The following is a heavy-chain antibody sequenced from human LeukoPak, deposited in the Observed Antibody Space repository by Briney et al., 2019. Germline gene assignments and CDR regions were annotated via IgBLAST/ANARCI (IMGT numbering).Heavy chain of an antibody. CDR2: IYYTGST. D-gene: IGHD6-13*01. Sequence: SETLSLTCTVSGGSLTSYYWSWIRQPPGKGLEWIGCIYYTGSTDYNPSLKSRVAISVDTSKNQFSLKLSSVTAADTAVYYCARGSKAAPGTFDYWGQGTLVTVSS. CDR3: ARGSKAAPGTFDY. J-gene: IGHJ4*02. CDR1: GGSLTSYY. V-gene: IGHV4-59*01.